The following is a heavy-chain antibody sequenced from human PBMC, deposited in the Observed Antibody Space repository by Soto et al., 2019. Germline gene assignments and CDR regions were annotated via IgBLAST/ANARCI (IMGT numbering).Heavy chain of an antibody. D-gene: IGHD7-27*01. CDR2: ISGSGGST. Sequence: GGSLRLSCAASGFTFSSYAMSWVRQAPGKGLEWVSAISGSGGSTYYADSVKGRFTISRDNSKNTLYLQMNSLRAEDTAVYYCAQVLGMNYYYYGMDVWGQGTTVTVSS. V-gene: IGHV3-23*01. J-gene: IGHJ6*02. CDR1: GFTFSSYA. CDR3: AQVLGMNYYYYGMDV.